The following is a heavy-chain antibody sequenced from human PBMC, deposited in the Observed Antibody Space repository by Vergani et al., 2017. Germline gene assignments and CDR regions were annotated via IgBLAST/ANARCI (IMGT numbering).Heavy chain of an antibody. J-gene: IGHJ3*02. CDR3: ARHLRQFARNDVFDI. Sequence: QLQLQESGPRLVKPSETLSLTCSLSGMSISNNNYYWGWIRQPPGKGLEWIGSIYDSRNNHYSPSLKSRVSISVDTSKNQFSLNLTSVTAADTAVYYCARHLRQFARNDVFDIWGHGTLVTVSS. CDR1: GMSISNNNYY. D-gene: IGHD1-14*01. CDR2: IYDSRNN. V-gene: IGHV4-39*01.